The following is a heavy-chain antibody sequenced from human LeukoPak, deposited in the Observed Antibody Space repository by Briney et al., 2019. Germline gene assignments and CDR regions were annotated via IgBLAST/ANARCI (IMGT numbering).Heavy chain of an antibody. CDR2: ISSSGSTI. Sequence: GGSLRLSCAASGFTFSSYAMHWVRQAPGKGLEWVSYISSSGSTIYYADSVKGRFTISRDNAKNSLYLQMNSLRAEDTAVYYCARESSDYYYGSGSIGGYFDYWGQGTLVTVSS. CDR1: GFTFSSYA. D-gene: IGHD3-10*01. CDR3: ARESSDYYYGSGSIGGYFDY. J-gene: IGHJ4*02. V-gene: IGHV3-48*04.